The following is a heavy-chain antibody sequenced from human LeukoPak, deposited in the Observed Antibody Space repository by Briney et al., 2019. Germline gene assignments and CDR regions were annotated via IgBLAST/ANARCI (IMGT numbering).Heavy chain of an antibody. D-gene: IGHD3-16*01. Sequence: PSETLSLTCTVSGGSISSYYWSWIRQPPGKGLEWIGYIDYSGSTNYNPSLRSRFTISVDTSKIQFSLKLSSATAADTAVYFCARRAINSVMFDYWGQGTLVTVSS. J-gene: IGHJ4*02. CDR1: GGSISSYY. CDR3: ARRAINSVMFDY. CDR2: IDYSGST. V-gene: IGHV4-59*08.